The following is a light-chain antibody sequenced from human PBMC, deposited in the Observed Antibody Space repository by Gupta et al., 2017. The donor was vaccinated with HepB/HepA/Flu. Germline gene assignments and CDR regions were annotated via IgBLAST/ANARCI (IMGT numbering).Light chain of an antibody. CDR1: RGDVASYNH. CDR3: SSYAGSDTVV. J-gene: IGLJ3*02. Sequence: QSALTQPPSASGSPGQSVTIACPGTRGDVASYNHVSWYHHHPGKAPKLIIYEVTKRPSGVPDRFSGSKSGNTASLTVSGLQAEDESDYYCSSYAGSDTVVFGGGTKLTVL. V-gene: IGLV2-8*01. CDR2: EVT.